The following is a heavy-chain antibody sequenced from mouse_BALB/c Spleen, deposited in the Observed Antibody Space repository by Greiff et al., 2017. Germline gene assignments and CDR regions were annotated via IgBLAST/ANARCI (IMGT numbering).Heavy chain of an antibody. CDR3: TRGPKVPFYWYFDV. CDR1: GFTFSNYW. CDR2: IRLKSNNYAT. J-gene: IGHJ1*01. D-gene: IGHD6-1*01. Sequence: EVNVVESGGGLVQPGGSMKLSCVASGFTFSNYWMNWVRQSPEKGLEWVAEIRLKSNNYATHYAESVKGRFTISRDDSKSSVYLQMNNLRAEDTGIYYCTRGPKVPFYWYFDVWGAGTTVTVSS. V-gene: IGHV6-6*02.